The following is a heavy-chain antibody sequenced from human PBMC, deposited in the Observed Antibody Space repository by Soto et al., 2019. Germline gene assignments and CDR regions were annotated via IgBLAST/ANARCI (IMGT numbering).Heavy chain of an antibody. Sequence: QVQLVESGGGVDQPGRSLRLSCAASGFTFYKYGMHWVRQAPGKGLEWVALISHDGSNKYYVDSVKGRFTIARDNSKNTVFLHMNSLRPEDTALYFCAKDDSNRWYNYYAMDVWGQGTTVTVSS. J-gene: IGHJ6*02. CDR3: AKDDSNRWYNYYAMDV. CDR2: ISHDGSNK. CDR1: GFTFYKYG. V-gene: IGHV3-30*18. D-gene: IGHD3-22*01.